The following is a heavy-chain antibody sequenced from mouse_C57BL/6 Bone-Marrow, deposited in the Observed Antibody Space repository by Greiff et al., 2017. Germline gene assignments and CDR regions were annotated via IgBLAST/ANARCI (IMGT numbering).Heavy chain of an antibody. D-gene: IGHD4-1*01. V-gene: IGHV1-15*01. CDR2: IDPETGGT. Sequence: QVQLQQSGAELVRPGASVTLSCKASGYTFTDYEMHWVKQKPVHGLEWIGAIDPETGGTAYNQKFKGKSTLTVDKSSSTAYMQLSSLTSEDSAVYYCARRRLGGDYYAMDYWGQGTSVTVSS. CDR1: GYTFTDYE. CDR3: ARRRLGGDYYAMDY. J-gene: IGHJ4*01.